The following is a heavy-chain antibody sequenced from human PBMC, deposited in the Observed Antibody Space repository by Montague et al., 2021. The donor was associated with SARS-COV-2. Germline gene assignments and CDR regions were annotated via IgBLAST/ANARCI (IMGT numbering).Heavy chain of an antibody. CDR1: GFSLGTSGMC. V-gene: IGHV2-70*11. J-gene: IGHJ3*02. Sequence: PALVKPTQTLTLTCTFSGFSLGTSGMCVSWIRQPPGKALEWLARIDWDDDKYNSTFLKTRLTISKDTSKNQVVLTMTNMDPVDTATYYCARMRIAAAGSPFDXWGQGTMVTVSS. D-gene: IGHD6-13*01. CDR2: IDWDDDK. CDR3: ARMRIAAAGSPFDX.